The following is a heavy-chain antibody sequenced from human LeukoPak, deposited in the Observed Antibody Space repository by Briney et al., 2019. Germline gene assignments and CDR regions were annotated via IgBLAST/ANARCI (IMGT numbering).Heavy chain of an antibody. Sequence: ASVKVSCKASGYTFTSYAMHWVRQAPGQRLEWMGWINAGNGNTKYSQKFQGRVTITRDTSASTAYTELSSLRSEDTAVYYCARDLRNWGMFDYWGQGTLVTVSS. CDR3: ARDLRNWGMFDY. CDR2: INAGNGNT. D-gene: IGHD7-27*01. CDR1: GYTFTSYA. V-gene: IGHV1-3*01. J-gene: IGHJ4*02.